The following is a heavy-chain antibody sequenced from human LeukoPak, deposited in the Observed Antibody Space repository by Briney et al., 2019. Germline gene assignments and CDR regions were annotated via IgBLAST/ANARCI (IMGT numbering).Heavy chain of an antibody. J-gene: IGHJ6*04. D-gene: IGHD5-12*01. V-gene: IGHV4-39*01. Sequence: SETLSLTCTVSGGSINSTTYYWGWIRQPPGKGLEWIGNIYYTGSTYYNPSLQGRVTISVDTSKNQFSLKLYSVTAADTAVYYCARLSWMHPEDVWGKGTTATVSS. CDR3: ARLSWMHPEDV. CDR2: IYYTGST. CDR1: GGSINSTTYY.